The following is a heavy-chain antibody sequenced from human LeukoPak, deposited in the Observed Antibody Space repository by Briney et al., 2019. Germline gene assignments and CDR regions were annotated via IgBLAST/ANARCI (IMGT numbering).Heavy chain of an antibody. V-gene: IGHV3-21*01. CDR2: ISSSRYI. Sequence: PGGSLRLSCAASGFTFNGYSMNWVRQAPGKGLEWVSSISSSRYIYYADSVKGRFTISRDNAKNSLYLQMNSLRAEDTAVYYCARDREEDYYMDVWGKGTTVTVSS. CDR1: GFTFNGYS. J-gene: IGHJ6*03. CDR3: ARDREEDYYMDV.